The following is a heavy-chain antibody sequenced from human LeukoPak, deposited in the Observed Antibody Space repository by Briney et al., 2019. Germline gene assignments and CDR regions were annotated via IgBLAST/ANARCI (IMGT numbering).Heavy chain of an antibody. J-gene: IGHJ4*02. D-gene: IGHD1-26*01. CDR2: ISSSSSYI. CDR3: ASGLPFSGSYYNYFDY. V-gene: IGHV3-21*01. Sequence: GGSLRLSCAASGFTFSSYSMNWVRQAPGKGLEWVSSISSSSSYIYYADSVKGRFTISRDNAKNSLYLQMNSLRAEDTAVYYCASGLPFSGSYYNYFDYWGQGTLVTVSS. CDR1: GFTFSSYS.